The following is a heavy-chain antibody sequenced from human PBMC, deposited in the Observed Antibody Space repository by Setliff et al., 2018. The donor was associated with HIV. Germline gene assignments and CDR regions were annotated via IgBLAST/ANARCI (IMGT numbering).Heavy chain of an antibody. D-gene: IGHD2-15*01. Sequence: PSETLSLTCSVSGGSISSRTYYWSWIRQPAGKGLEWIGRIFSSGSTSYNSSLKSRVTMSVDTSKNQFSLRLSSVTAADTAVYYCARSPGPSYCSGGSCYDYFDYWGQGTLVTVSS. CDR2: IFSSGST. J-gene: IGHJ4*02. V-gene: IGHV4-61*02. CDR3: ARSPGPSYCSGGSCYDYFDY. CDR1: GGSISSRTYY.